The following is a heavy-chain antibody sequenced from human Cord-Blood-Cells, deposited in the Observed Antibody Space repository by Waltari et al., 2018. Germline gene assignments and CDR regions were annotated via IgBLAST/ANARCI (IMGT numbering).Heavy chain of an antibody. CDR3: ARVSLVTAGDY. Sequence: QVQLQQWGAGLLKPSETLSLTCAVYGGSYSGYYWSWIRQPPGKGLEWIGEINHSGSTNSNPSLKSRVTISVDTSKNQFSLKLSSVTAADTAVYYCARVSLVTAGDYWGQGTLVTVSS. J-gene: IGHJ4*02. CDR2: INHSGST. D-gene: IGHD2-21*02. CDR1: GGSYSGYY. V-gene: IGHV4-34*01.